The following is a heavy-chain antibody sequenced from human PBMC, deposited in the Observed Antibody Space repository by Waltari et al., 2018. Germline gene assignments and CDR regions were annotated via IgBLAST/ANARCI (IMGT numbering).Heavy chain of an antibody. CDR3: AARGDIIVVPAALDY. CDR2: INHSGSA. Sequence: QVQLQQWGAGLLKPSETLSLTCAVYGGSFSGNYWSWIRQPPYKGLEGIGEINHSGSANYHPSLKSRVTISVDTSKNQFSLKLDSVTAADTAVYYCAARGDIIVVPAALDYWGQGTLVTVSS. J-gene: IGHJ4*02. CDR1: GGSFSGNY. D-gene: IGHD2-2*01. V-gene: IGHV4-34*01.